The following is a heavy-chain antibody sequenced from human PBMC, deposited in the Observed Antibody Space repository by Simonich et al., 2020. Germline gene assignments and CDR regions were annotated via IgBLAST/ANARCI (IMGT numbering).Heavy chain of an antibody. V-gene: IGHV1-2*06. J-gene: IGHJ4*02. CDR1: GYTFTGYY. CDR3: ARGAAAGTFDY. Sequence: QVQLVQSGAEVKKPGASVKVSCKASGYTFTGYYMHWVRQAPGQGLEGMGRINPNGGGTNYAQKVQGRVTMTRDTSISTAYMELSRLRSDDTAVYYCARGAAAGTFDYWGQGTLVTVSS. D-gene: IGHD6-13*01. CDR2: INPNGGGT.